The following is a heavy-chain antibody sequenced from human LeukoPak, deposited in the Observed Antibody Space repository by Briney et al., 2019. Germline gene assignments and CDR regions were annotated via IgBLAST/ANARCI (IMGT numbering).Heavy chain of an antibody. D-gene: IGHD6-6*01. CDR2: ISGSGGST. CDR3: AKDGSSSPHFDY. Sequence: PGGSLRLSCAASGFTFSSYAMSWVRQAPGKGLEWVSAISGSGGSTYYADSVKGRFTISRDNSKNTPYLQMNSLRAEDTAVYYCAKDGSSSPHFDYWGQGTLVTVSS. J-gene: IGHJ4*02. CDR1: GFTFSSYA. V-gene: IGHV3-23*01.